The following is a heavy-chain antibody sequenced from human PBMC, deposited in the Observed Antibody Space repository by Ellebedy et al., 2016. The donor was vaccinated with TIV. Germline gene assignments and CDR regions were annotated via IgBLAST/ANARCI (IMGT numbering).Heavy chain of an antibody. Sequence: ASVKVSCXVSGYTLTELSMHWVRQAPGKGLEWMGGFDPEDGETIYAQKFQGRVTMTEDTSTDTAYMELSSLRSEDTAVYYCATYYYDSSGYYYAIDYWGQGTLVTVSS. CDR1: GYTLTELS. CDR3: ATYYYDSSGYYYAIDY. V-gene: IGHV1-24*01. D-gene: IGHD3-22*01. CDR2: FDPEDGET. J-gene: IGHJ4*02.